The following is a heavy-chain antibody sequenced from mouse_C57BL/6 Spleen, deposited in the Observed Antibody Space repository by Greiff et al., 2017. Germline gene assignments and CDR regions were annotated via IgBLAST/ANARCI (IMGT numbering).Heavy chain of an antibody. J-gene: IGHJ3*01. CDR3: AKKDGNYEAWFAY. CDR2: IWRGGST. V-gene: IGHV2-5*01. Sequence: VQLQESGPGLVQPSQSLSITCTVSGFSLTSYGVHWVRQSPGKGLEWLGVIWRGGSTDYNAAFMSRLSITKDNSKSQVFFKMNSLQADDTAIYYCAKKDGNYEAWFAYWGQGTLVTVSA. D-gene: IGHD2-1*01. CDR1: GFSLTSYG.